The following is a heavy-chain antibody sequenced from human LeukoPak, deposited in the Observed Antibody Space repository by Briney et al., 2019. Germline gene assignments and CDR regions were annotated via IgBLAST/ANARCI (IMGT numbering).Heavy chain of an antibody. Sequence: PSGTLSLTCAVSGGSISSSNWWSWVRQPPGKGLEWIGEIYHSGSTNYNPSLKSRVTISVDKSKNQFSLKLSSVTAADAAVHYCARESYGDYWYFDLWGRGTLVTVSS. D-gene: IGHD4-17*01. CDR3: ARESYGDYWYFDL. V-gene: IGHV4-4*02. CDR2: IYHSGST. CDR1: GGSISSSNW. J-gene: IGHJ2*01.